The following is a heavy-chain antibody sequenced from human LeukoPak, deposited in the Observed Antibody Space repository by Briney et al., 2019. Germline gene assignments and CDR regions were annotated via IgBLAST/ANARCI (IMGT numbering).Heavy chain of an antibody. J-gene: IGHJ5*02. CDR1: GFTINNAW. V-gene: IGHV3-15*01. CDR3: TSHAAFDP. CDR2: IKSKNVGGTT. Sequence: GGSLRLSCAASGFTINNAWMNWVRQAPGKGLEWVGRIKSKNVGGTTDHAAPVKGRFTISRDDLKNTVYLQTNSLKIEDTAVYYCTSHAAFDPWGQGTLVTVSS.